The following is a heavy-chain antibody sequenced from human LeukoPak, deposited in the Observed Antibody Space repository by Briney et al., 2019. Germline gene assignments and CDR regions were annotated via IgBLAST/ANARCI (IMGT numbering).Heavy chain of an antibody. CDR2: ISSSSSYI. CDR1: GFTFSSHS. Sequence: PGGSLRLSCAASGFTFSSHSMNWVRQAPGKGLEWVSSISSSSSYIYYADSVKGRFTISRDNAKNSLYLQMNSLRAEDTAVYYCAREGAGYSSGWYPYYYGMDVWGQGTTVTVSS. CDR3: AREGAGYSSGWYPYYYGMDV. V-gene: IGHV3-21*01. D-gene: IGHD6-19*01. J-gene: IGHJ6*02.